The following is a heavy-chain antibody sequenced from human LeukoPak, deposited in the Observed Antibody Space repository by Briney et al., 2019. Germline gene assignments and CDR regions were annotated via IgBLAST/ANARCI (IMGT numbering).Heavy chain of an antibody. CDR2: IYYSGST. J-gene: IGHJ3*02. V-gene: IGHV4-59*01. CDR1: GGSISSYY. D-gene: IGHD3-3*01. Sequence: SETLSLTCTVSGGSISSYYWSWIRQPPGKGLEWIGYIYYSGSTNYNPSLKSRVTITVDTSKNQFSLKLSSVTAADTAVYYCAREELGDFGVVIGRNVFDIWGQGTMVTVSS. CDR3: AREELGDFGVVIGRNVFDI.